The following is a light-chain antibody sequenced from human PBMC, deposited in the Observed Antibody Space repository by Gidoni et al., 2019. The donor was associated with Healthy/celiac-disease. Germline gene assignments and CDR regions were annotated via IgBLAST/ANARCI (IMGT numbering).Light chain of an antibody. CDR1: QSVSSN. Sequence: EIVMKQSPATLSVSPGERATLSCRTSQSVSSNLAGFQQKPGQTPRLLIYCASTRAPGIPARFSGSGSGTEFTLTISSLLSEDFAVYYCQQYNNWPPLFTFXPXTKVEIK. J-gene: IGKJ3*01. CDR3: QQYNNWPPLFT. CDR2: CAS. V-gene: IGKV3-15*01.